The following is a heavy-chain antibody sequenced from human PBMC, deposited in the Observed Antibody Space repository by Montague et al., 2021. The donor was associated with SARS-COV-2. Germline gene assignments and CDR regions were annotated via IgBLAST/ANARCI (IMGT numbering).Heavy chain of an antibody. J-gene: IGHJ6*02. V-gene: IGHV1-8*01. CDR3: ARGRLKLKYYDILTGHHYFYYMDV. CDR2: MNPNSGNT. Sequence: SVKVSCKASGYTFTSYDINWARQATGQGLEWMGWMNPNSGNTGYAQKFQGRVTMTRNTSISTAYMELSSLRSEDTAVYYCARGRLKLKYYDILTGHHYFYYMDVWGQGTTVTVSS. CDR1: GYTFTSYD. D-gene: IGHD3-9*01.